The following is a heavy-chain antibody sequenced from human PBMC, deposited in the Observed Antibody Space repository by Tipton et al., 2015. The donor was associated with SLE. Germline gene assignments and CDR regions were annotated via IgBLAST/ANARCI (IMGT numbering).Heavy chain of an antibody. CDR3: ARRLYYYDSSGFFDL. CDR1: GGSISSYY. J-gene: IGHJ2*01. CDR2: IYYSGST. V-gene: IGHV4-59*07. D-gene: IGHD3-22*01. Sequence: TLSLTCTVSGGSISSYYWSWIRQPPGKGLEWIGYIYYSGSTNYNPSLKSRVTISVDTSKNQFSLKLSSVTAADTAVYYCARRLYYYDSSGFFDLWGRGTLATVSS.